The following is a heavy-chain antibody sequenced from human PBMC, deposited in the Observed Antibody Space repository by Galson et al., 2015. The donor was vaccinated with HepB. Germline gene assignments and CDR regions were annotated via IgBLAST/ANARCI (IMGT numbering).Heavy chain of an antibody. Sequence: SLRLSCAASGFTFSSYGMHWVRQAPGKGLEWVAVISYDGSNKYNADSVKGRFTISRDNSKNTLYLQMNSLRAEDTAVYYCAKDRGCSSTSCYLGAFDIWGQGTMVTVSS. CDR2: ISYDGSNK. CDR1: GFTFSSYG. J-gene: IGHJ3*02. D-gene: IGHD2-2*01. CDR3: AKDRGCSSTSCYLGAFDI. V-gene: IGHV3-30*18.